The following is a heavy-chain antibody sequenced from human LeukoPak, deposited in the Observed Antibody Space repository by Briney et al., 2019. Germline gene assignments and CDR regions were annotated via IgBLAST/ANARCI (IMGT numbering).Heavy chain of an antibody. Sequence: GASVKVSCKASGYTFIGQYMHWVRQAPGQGLEWMGWINPRTGAIKYGEKFQGRVATTRDTSMSTAYMELSRLRSDNTAVYYCARLDMATIKAAGYWGQGTLVTVSS. CDR1: GYTFIGQY. CDR2: INPRTGAI. J-gene: IGHJ1*01. D-gene: IGHD5-24*01. CDR3: ARLDMATIKAAGY. V-gene: IGHV1-2*02.